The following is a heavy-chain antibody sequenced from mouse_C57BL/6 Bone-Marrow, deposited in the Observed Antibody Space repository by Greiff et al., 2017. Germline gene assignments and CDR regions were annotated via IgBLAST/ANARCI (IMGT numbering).Heavy chain of an antibody. J-gene: IGHJ2*01. D-gene: IGHD1-3*01. Sequence: VQRVESGAELVRPGASVTLSCKASGYTFPDYEMHGVKPTPVHGLEWIGAIDPETGGTAYNQKFKGKAILTADKSSSTAYMELRSLTSEDSAVYYCTRSKLVFDYWGQGTTLTVSS. CDR2: IDPETGGT. CDR1: GYTFPDYE. V-gene: IGHV1-15*01. CDR3: TRSKLVFDY.